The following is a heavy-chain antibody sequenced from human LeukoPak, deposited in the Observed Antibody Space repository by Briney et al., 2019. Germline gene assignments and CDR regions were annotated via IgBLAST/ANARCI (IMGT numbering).Heavy chain of an antibody. Sequence: GGSLRLSCAASGFTFSSYGMHWVRQAPGKGLEWVAFIRCDGSNKYYADSVKGRFTISRDNSKNTLYLQMNSLRAEDTAVYYCAKDSGVAARPNYYYYMDVWGKGTTVTVSS. J-gene: IGHJ6*03. CDR3: AKDSGVAARPNYYYYMDV. CDR2: IRCDGSNK. D-gene: IGHD6-6*01. V-gene: IGHV3-30*02. CDR1: GFTFSSYG.